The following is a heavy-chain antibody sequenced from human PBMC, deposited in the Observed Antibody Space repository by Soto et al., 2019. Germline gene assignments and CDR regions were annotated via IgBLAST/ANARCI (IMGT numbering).Heavy chain of an antibody. CDR3: ASARPTGSLYYYYGMDV. CDR2: IIPIFGTA. J-gene: IGHJ6*02. D-gene: IGHD1-1*01. CDR1: GGTFSSYA. V-gene: IGHV1-69*13. Sequence: SVKVSCKASGGTFSSYAISWVRQAPGQGLEWMGGIIPIFGTANYAQKFQGRVTITADESTSTAYMELSSLRSEDTAVYCCASARPTGSLYYYYGMDVWGQGTTVTVAS.